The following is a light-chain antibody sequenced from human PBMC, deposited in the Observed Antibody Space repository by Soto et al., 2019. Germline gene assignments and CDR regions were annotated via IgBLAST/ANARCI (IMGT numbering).Light chain of an antibody. J-gene: IGKJ2*01. CDR1: QSVSSN. V-gene: IGKV3-15*01. CDR3: QQYNNLRDT. Sequence: EIVMTQSPATLSVSPGERATLSCRASQSVSSNLAWYQQKHGQAPRLLIYGASTRATGIPARFSGSGSGTEFTLTISSLQSEDFAVYYCQQYNNLRDTFGQGTKLEIK. CDR2: GAS.